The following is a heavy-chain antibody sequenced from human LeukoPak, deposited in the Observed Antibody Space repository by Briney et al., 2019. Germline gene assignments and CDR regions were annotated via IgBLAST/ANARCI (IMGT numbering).Heavy chain of an antibody. D-gene: IGHD3-22*01. V-gene: IGHV3-48*04. Sequence: GGSLRLSCAASGFTFSSYGMYWVRQAPGKGLEWVSYISSSGSTIYYADSVKGRFTISRDNAKNSLYPQMNSLRAEDTAVYYCARGSNDSSGYYVDYWGQGTLVTVSS. J-gene: IGHJ4*02. CDR2: ISSSGSTI. CDR3: ARGSNDSSGYYVDY. CDR1: GFTFSSYG.